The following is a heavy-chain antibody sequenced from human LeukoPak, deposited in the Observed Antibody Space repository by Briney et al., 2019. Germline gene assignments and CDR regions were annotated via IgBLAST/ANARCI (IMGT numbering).Heavy chain of an antibody. Sequence: GWSLTLSCVASGWTFSSYSMNWLRPAPGKGLEWVSFISSSSSYIYYPDSLKGRFTIHRDDAKYSVYLQMNSLRAEDTAVYYCARDRWTRYSSSWYNWFVPWGQGTLVTVSS. V-gene: IGHV3-21*01. D-gene: IGHD6-13*01. J-gene: IGHJ5*02. CDR3: ARDRWTRYSSSWYNWFVP. CDR2: ISSSSSYI. CDR1: GWTFSSYS.